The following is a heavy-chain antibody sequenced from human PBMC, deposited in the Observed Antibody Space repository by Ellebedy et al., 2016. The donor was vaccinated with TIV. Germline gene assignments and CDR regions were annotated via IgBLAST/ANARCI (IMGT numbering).Heavy chain of an antibody. Sequence: GESLKISCAASGFTFSTYAVHWVRQAPDKGLELVAVLSSDGSSKYYAGSVKGRFTMSRDNSKNTLYLQMNSLRPEDTAVYYCARGGLYGTSVEGFDYWGQGTLVTVSS. J-gene: IGHJ4*02. CDR3: ARGGLYGTSVEGFDY. CDR1: GFTFSTYA. CDR2: LSSDGSSK. D-gene: IGHD4-17*01. V-gene: IGHV3-30-3*01.